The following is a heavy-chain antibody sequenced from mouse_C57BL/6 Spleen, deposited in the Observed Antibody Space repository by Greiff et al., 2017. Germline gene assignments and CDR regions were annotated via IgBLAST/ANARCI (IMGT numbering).Heavy chain of an antibody. CDR1: GYTFTTYP. Sequence: QVQLKESGAELVKPGASVKMSCKASGYTFTTYPIEWMKQNPGKSLEWIGNFHPYNDDTKYNEKFKGKATLTVEKSSSTVYMELSRLTSEDSAVYYWARIGDYYALDYWGQGTSVTVAT. J-gene: IGHJ4*01. CDR3: ARIGDYYALDY. V-gene: IGHV1-47*01. CDR2: FHPYNDDT. D-gene: IGHD2-14*01.